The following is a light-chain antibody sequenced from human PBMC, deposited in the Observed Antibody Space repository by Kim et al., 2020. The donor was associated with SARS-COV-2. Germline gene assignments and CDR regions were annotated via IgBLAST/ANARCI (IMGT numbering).Light chain of an antibody. CDR2: YDD. V-gene: IGLV1-36*01. CDR1: SSNIGNNA. CDR3: ASWDDSLKGYV. J-gene: IGLJ1*01. Sequence: ELTQPPSASEAPRQRVTISCSGSSSNIGNNAVHWYQQFPGEAPKLLIYYDDLLPSGVSDRFSGSKSGTSASLAISGLQSEDEAYYYCASWDDSLKGYVFGTGTKVTVL.